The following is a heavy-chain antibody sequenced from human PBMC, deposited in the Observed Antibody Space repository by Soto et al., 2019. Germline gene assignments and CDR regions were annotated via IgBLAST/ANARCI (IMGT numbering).Heavy chain of an antibody. CDR2: IIPIFGTA. CDR1: GGTFSSYA. D-gene: IGHD3-3*01. J-gene: IGHJ4*02. Sequence: ASVKVSCKASGGTFSSYAISWVRQAPGQGLEWMGGIIPIFGTANYAQKFQGRVTITADESTSTAYMELSSLRSEDTAVYYCARELSFGVVIHFDYWGQGTLVTVSS. V-gene: IGHV1-69*13. CDR3: ARELSFGVVIHFDY.